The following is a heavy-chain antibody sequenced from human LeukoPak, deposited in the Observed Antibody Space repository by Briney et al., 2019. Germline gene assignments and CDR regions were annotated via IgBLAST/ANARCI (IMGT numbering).Heavy chain of an antibody. CDR3: ARAHYDFWSGYSGLDY. Sequence: GGSLRLSCAASGFTFSNAWMSWVRQAPGKGLEWVGRIKSKTDGGTTDYAAPVKGRFTISRDDSKNTLYLQMNSLKTEDTAVYYCARAHYDFWSGYSGLDYWGQGTLVTVSS. CDR2: IKSKTDGGTT. J-gene: IGHJ4*02. V-gene: IGHV3-15*01. CDR1: GFTFSNAW. D-gene: IGHD3-3*01.